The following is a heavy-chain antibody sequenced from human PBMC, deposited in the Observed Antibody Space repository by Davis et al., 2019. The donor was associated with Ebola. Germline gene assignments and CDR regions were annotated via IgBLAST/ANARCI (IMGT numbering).Heavy chain of an antibody. CDR1: GGTFSSYA. Sequence: ASVKVSCKASGGTFSSYAISWVRQAPGQGLEWMGWISAYNGNTNYAQKLQGRVTMTTDTSTSTAYMELRSLRSDDTAVYYCARGGDYYGSGSYYNAPFNYWGQGTLVTVSS. V-gene: IGHV1-18*01. J-gene: IGHJ4*02. CDR2: ISAYNGNT. CDR3: ARGGDYYGSGSYYNAPFNY. D-gene: IGHD3-10*01.